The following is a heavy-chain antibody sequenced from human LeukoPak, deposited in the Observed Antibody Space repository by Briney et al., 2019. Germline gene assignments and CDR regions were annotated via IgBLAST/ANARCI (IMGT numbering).Heavy chain of an antibody. CDR3: ARATPHGVVVVAATPYYYYYGMDV. J-gene: IGHJ6*02. D-gene: IGHD2-15*01. CDR1: GFTFSSYS. Sequence: GGSLRLSCAASGFTFSSYSMNWVRQAPGKGLEWVSSISSSSSYIYYADSVKGRFTISRDNAKNSLYLQMNSLRAEDTAVYYCARATPHGVVVVAATPYYYYYGMDVWGQGTTVTVSS. CDR2: ISSSSSYI. V-gene: IGHV3-21*01.